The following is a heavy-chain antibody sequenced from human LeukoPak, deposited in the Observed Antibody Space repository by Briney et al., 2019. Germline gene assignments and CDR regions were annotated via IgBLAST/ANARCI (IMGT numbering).Heavy chain of an antibody. J-gene: IGHJ4*02. V-gene: IGHV3-23*01. Sequence: GGSLRLSCAASGFSFSSYAMSWVRQAPGKGLEWVSAITGSGGDTYSADSVKGRFTISRDNSKNTLSLQMNSLRADDTAIYYCAKDQYSNGWYFDYWGQGTLVTVSS. CDR2: ITGSGGDT. D-gene: IGHD6-19*01. CDR1: GFSFSSYA. CDR3: AKDQYSNGWYFDY.